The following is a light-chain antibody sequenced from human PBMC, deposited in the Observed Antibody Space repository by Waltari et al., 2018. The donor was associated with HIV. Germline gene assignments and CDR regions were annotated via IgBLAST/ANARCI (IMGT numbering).Light chain of an antibody. CDR2: QDK. CDR3: QVWYTSAARYV. CDR1: NLGENF. V-gene: IGLV3-1*01. Sequence: SYELTQPTSVSVSPGQTAIITCSGDNLGENFASWYQQKPGQSPVLVIFQDKKRPSGIPERFSASNSGNRATRTISGTQSLDEADYYCQVWYTSAARYVFGTGTKVTVL. J-gene: IGLJ1*01.